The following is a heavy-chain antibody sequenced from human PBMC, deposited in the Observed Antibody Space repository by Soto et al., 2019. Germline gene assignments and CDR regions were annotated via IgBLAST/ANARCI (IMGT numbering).Heavy chain of an antibody. CDR1: GYTFTSYA. V-gene: IGHV1-3*01. CDR2: INAGNGNT. Sequence: ASVKVSCKASGYTFTSYAMHWVRQAPGQRLEWMGWINAGNGNTKYSQKFQGRVTITRDTSASTAYMELSSLRSEDTAVYYCARQSRFYDILTGYYIIETAFDPWGQGTLVTVSS. D-gene: IGHD3-9*01. J-gene: IGHJ5*02. CDR3: ARQSRFYDILTGYYIIETAFDP.